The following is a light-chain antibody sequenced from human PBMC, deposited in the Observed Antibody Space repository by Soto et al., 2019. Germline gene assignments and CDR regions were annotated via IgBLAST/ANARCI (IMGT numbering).Light chain of an antibody. V-gene: IGKV1-5*03. Sequence: DIQMTQSPSTLYASVGDRVTITCRAIQSIGASLAWFQQKPGKAPNLLIYKASSLESGVPSRLSGSGSGTEFTLSISCLQPDDFATDCCPQYNSSRLTFGGVTKGEIK. CDR3: PQYNSSRLT. CDR1: QSIGAS. J-gene: IGKJ4*01. CDR2: KAS.